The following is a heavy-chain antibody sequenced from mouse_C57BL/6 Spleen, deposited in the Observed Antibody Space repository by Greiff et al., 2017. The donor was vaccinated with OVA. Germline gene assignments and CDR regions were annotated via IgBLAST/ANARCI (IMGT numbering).Heavy chain of an antibody. J-gene: IGHJ2*01. CDR2: INPYNGDT. V-gene: IGHV1-20*01. D-gene: IGHD1-1*01. CDR1: GYSFTGYF. Sequence: EVQLQQSGPELVKPGDSVKISCKASGYSFTGYFMNWVMQSHGKSLEWIGRINPYNGDTFYNQKFKGKATLTVDKSSSTAHMELRSLTSEDSAVYYCARHYGNRGGDFGYWGQGTTLTVSS. CDR3: ARHYGNRGGDFGY.